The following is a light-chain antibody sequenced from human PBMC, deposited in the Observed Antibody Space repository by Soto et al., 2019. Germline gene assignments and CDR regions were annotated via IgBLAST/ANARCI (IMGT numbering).Light chain of an antibody. V-gene: IGLV2-14*03. CDR3: VSFTSSTTYV. CDR1: SSDVGGSNF. Sequence: QSALTQPASVSASPGQSITISCTGTSSDVGGSNFVSWYQQHPGKPPKLIIYDVATRPSGVSNRFSGSKSGSTASLIISRLQTEDEADYYCVSFTSSTTYVFVSGTKLTVL. CDR2: DVA. J-gene: IGLJ1*01.